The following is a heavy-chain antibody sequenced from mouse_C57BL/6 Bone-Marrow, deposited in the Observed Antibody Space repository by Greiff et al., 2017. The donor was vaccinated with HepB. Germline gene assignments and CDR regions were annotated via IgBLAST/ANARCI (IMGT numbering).Heavy chain of an antibody. CDR2: ISYDGSN. CDR1: GYSITSGYY. V-gene: IGHV3-6*01. Sequence: EVQRVESGPGLVKPSQSLSLTCSVTGYSITSGYYWNWIRQFPGNKLEWMGYISYDGSNNYNPSLKNRISITRDTSKNQFFLKLKSVTTEDTATYYCARRLRDYAMDYWGQGTSVTVSS. J-gene: IGHJ4*01. CDR3: ARRLRDYAMDY. D-gene: IGHD1-2*01.